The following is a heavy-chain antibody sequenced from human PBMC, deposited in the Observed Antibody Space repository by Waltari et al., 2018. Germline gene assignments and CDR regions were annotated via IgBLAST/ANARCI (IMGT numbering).Heavy chain of an antibody. V-gene: IGHV4-4*09. Sequence: QVQLQESGPGLVKPSETLSLPCTVSGGSISSYYWSWIRQPPGKGLEWIGYIYTSVRTNYNPSLKSRVTRAVDTSKNQFSLKLSSVTAADTAVYYCASHYYDSSGSDYWGQGTLVTVSS. CDR2: IYTSVRT. CDR3: ASHYYDSSGSDY. J-gene: IGHJ4*02. D-gene: IGHD3-22*01. CDR1: GGSISSYY.